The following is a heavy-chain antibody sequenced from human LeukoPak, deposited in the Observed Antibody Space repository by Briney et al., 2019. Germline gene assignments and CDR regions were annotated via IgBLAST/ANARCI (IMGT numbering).Heavy chain of an antibody. CDR3: AKGCEVGGSCYFDY. Sequence: GGSLRLSCAASGFTYSSYAMSWVRQAPGKGLEWVSSISDSGVSTYYADSVKGRFTISRDNSKNTLHLQMNSLRAEDTAVYYCAKGCEVGGSCYFDYWGQGTLVTVSS. CDR2: ISDSGVST. CDR1: GFTYSSYA. D-gene: IGHD2-15*01. J-gene: IGHJ4*02. V-gene: IGHV3-23*01.